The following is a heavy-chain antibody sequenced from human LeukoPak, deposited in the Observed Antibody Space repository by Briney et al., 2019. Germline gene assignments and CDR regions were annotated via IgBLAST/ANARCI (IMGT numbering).Heavy chain of an antibody. V-gene: IGHV3-23*01. CDR1: GFTFSSYA. D-gene: IGHD3-10*01. J-gene: IGHJ4*02. Sequence: GGSLRLSCAASGFTFSSYAMSWVRQAPGKGLEWVSAISGSGGSTYYADSVKGGFTISRDNSKNTLYLQMNSLRAEDTAVYYCAKESGYYGSGSYYSAGFFDYWGQGTLVTVSS. CDR2: ISGSGGST. CDR3: AKESGYYGSGSYYSAGFFDY.